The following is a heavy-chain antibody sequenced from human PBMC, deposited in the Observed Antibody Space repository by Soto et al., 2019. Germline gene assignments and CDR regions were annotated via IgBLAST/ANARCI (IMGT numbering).Heavy chain of an antibody. D-gene: IGHD3-16*01. CDR1: GYIYTKYY. Sequence: QVQLVQSVTELRKPGASVKLSCKASGYIYTKYYIAWVRQAPGHGLEWMGMINGYNGKANYGQDFRGRVIMTTDTYTNTPHIDLRSLTPDATRVYYCVRWDGFFGAGGVDWGQGTLVTVSS. CDR2: INGYNGKA. V-gene: IGHV1-18*01. CDR3: VRWDGFFGAGGVD. J-gene: IGHJ4*02.